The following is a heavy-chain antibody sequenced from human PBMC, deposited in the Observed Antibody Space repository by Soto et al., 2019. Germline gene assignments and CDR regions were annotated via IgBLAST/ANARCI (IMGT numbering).Heavy chain of an antibody. CDR3: ARAVDAAMDPLDY. CDR1: GFDFRNYG. V-gene: IGHV3-30-3*01. J-gene: IGHJ4*02. CDR2: TSDDGDIQ. D-gene: IGHD5-18*01. Sequence: PGGSLRLSCAASGFDFRNYGMHWVRQAPGKGPEWVAITSDDGDIQYYADSVKGRFTISRDNSKNTLYLQMTSLRSEDAAVYFCARAVDAAMDPLDYWGQGTLVTVSS.